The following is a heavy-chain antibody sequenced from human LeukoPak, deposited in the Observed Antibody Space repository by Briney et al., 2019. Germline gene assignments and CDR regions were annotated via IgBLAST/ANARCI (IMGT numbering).Heavy chain of an antibody. CDR2: IIPIFGTA. J-gene: IGHJ4*02. Sequence: SVKVSCKASGGTFSSYAISWVRQAPGQGLEWMGRIIPIFGTANYAQKFQGRVTITTDESTSTAYMELSSLRSEDTAVYYCARGSGQWLVRLDYWGQGTLVTVSS. D-gene: IGHD6-19*01. V-gene: IGHV1-69*05. CDR3: ARGSGQWLVRLDY. CDR1: GGTFSSYA.